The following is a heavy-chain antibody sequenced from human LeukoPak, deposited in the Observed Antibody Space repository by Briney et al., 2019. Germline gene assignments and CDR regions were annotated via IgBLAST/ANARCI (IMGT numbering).Heavy chain of an antibody. V-gene: IGHV4-30-4*08. CDR3: ARGKYYDILTGYFYWFDP. Sequence: SQTLSLTCTVSGGSISSGDYYWSWIRQPPGKGLEWIGYIYYSGSTYYNPSLKSRVTISVDTSKNQFSLKLSSVTAADTAVYYCARGKYYDILTGYFYWFDPWGQGTLVTVSS. CDR2: IYYSGST. D-gene: IGHD3-9*01. J-gene: IGHJ5*02. CDR1: GGSISSGDYY.